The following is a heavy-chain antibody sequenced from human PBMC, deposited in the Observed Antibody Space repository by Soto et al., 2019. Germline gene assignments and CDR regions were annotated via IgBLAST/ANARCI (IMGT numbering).Heavy chain of an antibody. D-gene: IGHD3-3*01. CDR2: ISAYNGNT. V-gene: IGHV1-18*04. J-gene: IGHJ5*02. Sequence: ASVKFSCKASGYTFTSYGISWVRQAPGQGLEWMGWISAYNGNTNYAQKLHGRVTMTTDTSTSTAYMELRSLRSDDTAVYYCARAKWSVVTPHWFDPWGQGTLVNVSS. CDR1: GYTFTSYG. CDR3: ARAKWSVVTPHWFDP.